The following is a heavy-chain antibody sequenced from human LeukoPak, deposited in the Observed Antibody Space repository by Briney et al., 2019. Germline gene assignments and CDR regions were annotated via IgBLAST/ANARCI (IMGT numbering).Heavy chain of an antibody. CDR1: ALTFSTYT. Sequence: GGSLRLSCAASALTFSTYTMHWVRQAPGKGLEWVSSISSKSNYIYYSDSVKGRFTISRDKAKNSLYLQMNSLRAEDTAVYFCARARVYGYSSGGLIDYWGLGTLVTVSS. V-gene: IGHV3-21*06. CDR2: ISSKSNYI. CDR3: ARARVYGYSSGGLIDY. J-gene: IGHJ4*02. D-gene: IGHD5-18*01.